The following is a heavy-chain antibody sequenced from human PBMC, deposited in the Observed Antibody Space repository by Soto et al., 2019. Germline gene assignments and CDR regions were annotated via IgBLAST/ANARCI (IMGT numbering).Heavy chain of an antibody. V-gene: IGHV1-2*02. CDR1: GYTLSDYF. J-gene: IGHJ3*02. CDR3: XXXGXXXGTGXTGNDAXDI. Sequence: QVQLLQSGAEVRKPGASVRVSCEASGYTLSDYFMQWVRQAPGQGLEWMGWINPNTGDTHYAQKXXXXVXXXXXXXXXXXYMELNRLXXXXXXXXXXXXXGXXXGTGXTGNDAXDI. D-gene: IGHD1-26*01. CDR2: INPNTGDT.